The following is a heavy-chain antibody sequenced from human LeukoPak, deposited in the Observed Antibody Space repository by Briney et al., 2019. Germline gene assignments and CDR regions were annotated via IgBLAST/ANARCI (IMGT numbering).Heavy chain of an antibody. CDR2: IKQDGSEK. CDR3: ARRGTSSSWAHFDY. V-gene: IGHV3-7*05. J-gene: IGHJ4*02. D-gene: IGHD6-13*01. CDR1: GFTFSASA. Sequence: GGSLRLSCAASGFTFSASAIHWVRQAPGKGLEWVAKIKQDGSEKYYVDSVKGRFTISRDNAKSSLYLQMNSLGAEDTAVYYCARRGTSSSWAHFDYWGQGTLVTVS.